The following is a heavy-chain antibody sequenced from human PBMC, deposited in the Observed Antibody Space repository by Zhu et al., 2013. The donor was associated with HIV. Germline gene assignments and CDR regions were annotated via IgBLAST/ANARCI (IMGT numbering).Heavy chain of an antibody. D-gene: IGHD6-13*01. Sequence: QLVQSGLEVRKPGASVKILLVRQRVSSSPVSVTVGCDRPGKGFEWIGWVNPYNGVRVPTQRLQDRLTLAADTSTNSVYMELKNLRPDDTAIYYCARDQQRVNFDYWGQGTLVTVTS. J-gene: IGHJ4*02. CDR1: VSSSPVSV. CDR2: VNPYNGVR. V-gene: IGHV1-18*04. CDR3: ARDQQRVNFDY.